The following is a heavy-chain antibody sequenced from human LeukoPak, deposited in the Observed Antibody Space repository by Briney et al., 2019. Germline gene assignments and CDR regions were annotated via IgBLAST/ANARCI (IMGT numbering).Heavy chain of an antibody. CDR3: ATDAESGFDFSNSLES. Sequence: PGGSLSLSCAASGFTFSTYWMTWVRQAPGKGPEWVANINQDGSDRPYVDSVKGRFTISRDNAKNSLYLQMNSLRAEDTAVYYCATDAESGFDFSNSLESWGQGTLVTVSS. D-gene: IGHD4-11*01. CDR2: INQDGSDR. J-gene: IGHJ4*02. V-gene: IGHV3-7*01. CDR1: GFTFSTYW.